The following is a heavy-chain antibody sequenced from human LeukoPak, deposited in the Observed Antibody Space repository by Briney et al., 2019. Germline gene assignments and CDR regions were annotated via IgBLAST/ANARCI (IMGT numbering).Heavy chain of an antibody. Sequence: SETLSLTCTVSGGSISSYYWSWIRQPPGKGLEWIGYIYYSGSTNYTPSLTSRVTISVDTSKNQLSLKLSSVTAADTAVYYCARVNIVVVPAAIYMRSYAFDIWGQGTMVTVSS. V-gene: IGHV4-59*01. CDR2: IYYSGST. J-gene: IGHJ3*02. CDR3: ARVNIVVVPAAIYMRSYAFDI. D-gene: IGHD2-2*01. CDR1: GGSISSYY.